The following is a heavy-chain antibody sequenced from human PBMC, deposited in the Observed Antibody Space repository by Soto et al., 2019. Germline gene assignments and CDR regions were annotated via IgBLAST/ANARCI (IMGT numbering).Heavy chain of an antibody. D-gene: IGHD3-22*01. CDR1: GFTVSSNY. CDR2: IYSGGST. J-gene: IGHJ4*02. Sequence: GVLKISCAASGFTVSSNYMSWVHQAPGKGLEWVSVIYSGGSTYYADSVKGRFTISRDNSKNTLYLQMNSLRAEDTAVYYCARAVGGYYLPDYWGQGTLVTVSS. V-gene: IGHV3-53*01. CDR3: ARAVGGYYLPDY.